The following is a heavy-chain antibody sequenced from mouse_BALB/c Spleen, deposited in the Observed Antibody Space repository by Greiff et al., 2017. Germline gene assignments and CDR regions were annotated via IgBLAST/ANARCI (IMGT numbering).Heavy chain of an antibody. Sequence: EVMLVESGGGLVQPGGSRKLSCAASGFTFSSFGMHWVRQAPEKGLEWVAYISSGSSTIYYADTVKGRFTISRDNPKNTLFLQMTSLRSEDTAMYYCARGYDYDDGPWFDYWGQGTLVTVSA. V-gene: IGHV5-17*02. CDR1: GFTFSSFG. J-gene: IGHJ3*01. CDR3: ARGYDYDDGPWFDY. CDR2: ISSGSSTI. D-gene: IGHD2-4*01.